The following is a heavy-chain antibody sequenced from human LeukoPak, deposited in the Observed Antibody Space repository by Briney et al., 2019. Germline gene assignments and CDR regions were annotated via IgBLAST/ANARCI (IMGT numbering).Heavy chain of an antibody. CDR1: GGTFSSYA. Sequence: SVKVSCKASGGTFSSYAISWVRQAPGQGLEWMGGIIPIFGTANYAQEFQGRVTITTDESTSTAYMELSSLRSEDTAVYYCARGPPQAGNFDYWGQGTLVTVSS. CDR2: IIPIFGTA. CDR3: ARGPPQAGNFDY. V-gene: IGHV1-69*05. J-gene: IGHJ4*02. D-gene: IGHD6-19*01.